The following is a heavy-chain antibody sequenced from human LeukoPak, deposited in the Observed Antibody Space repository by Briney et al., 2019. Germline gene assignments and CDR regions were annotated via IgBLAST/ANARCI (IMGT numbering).Heavy chain of an antibody. V-gene: IGHV4-34*01. CDR2: INHSGST. J-gene: IGHJ4*02. D-gene: IGHD5-12*01. CDR3: ARGPRVRGSDY. CDR1: GGSFSGYY. Sequence: SETLSLTCAVSGGSFSGYYWSWIRQPPGKGLEWVGEINHSGSTNYNPSLKSRVTISVDTSKNQFSLKLSSVTAADTAVYYCARGPRVRGSDYWGQGTLVTVSS.